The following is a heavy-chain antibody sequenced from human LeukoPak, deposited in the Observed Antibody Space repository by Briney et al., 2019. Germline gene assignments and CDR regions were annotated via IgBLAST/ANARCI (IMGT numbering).Heavy chain of an antibody. CDR1: GGSFSGYY. D-gene: IGHD3-22*01. J-gene: IGHJ3*02. CDR2: INHSGST. V-gene: IGHV4-34*01. CDR3: ARGGRAYYYDSKPHAFDI. Sequence: PSETLSLTCAVYGGSFSGYYWSWIRQPPGKGLEWIGEINHSGSTNYNPSLKSRVTISVDTSKNQFSLKLSSVTAADTAVYYCARGGRAYYYDSKPHAFDIWGQGTVVTVSS.